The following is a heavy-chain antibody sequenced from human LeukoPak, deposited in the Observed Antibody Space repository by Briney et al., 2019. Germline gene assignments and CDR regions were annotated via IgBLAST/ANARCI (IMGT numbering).Heavy chain of an antibody. CDR2: IIPIFGTA. CDR3: ARGSLRYFDWSPYDY. CDR1: GGTFSSYA. V-gene: IGHV1-69*13. D-gene: IGHD3-9*01. J-gene: IGHJ4*02. Sequence: SVKVSCKASGGTFSSYAISWVRQAPGQGLEWMGGIIPIFGTANYAQKFQGRVTITADESTSTAYMELSSLRSEDTAVYYCARGSLRYFDWSPYDYWGQGTLVTASS.